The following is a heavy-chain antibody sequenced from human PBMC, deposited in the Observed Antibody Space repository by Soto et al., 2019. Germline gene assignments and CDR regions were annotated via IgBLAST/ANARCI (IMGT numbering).Heavy chain of an antibody. J-gene: IGHJ3*02. V-gene: IGHV3-33*01. CDR2: IWANGRNT. CDR3: TREGPMTGTGAFDI. Sequence: QVQLVESGGGVVQPGRSLRLSCAASGSTFSSYGMHWVRQAPGKGLEWVALIWANGRNTNYADSVKDRFTISRDNLKNTLELQMDSLTAEDTAVYYCTREGPMTGTGAFDIWGQGTVVTVSS. CDR1: GSTFSSYG. D-gene: IGHD3-9*01.